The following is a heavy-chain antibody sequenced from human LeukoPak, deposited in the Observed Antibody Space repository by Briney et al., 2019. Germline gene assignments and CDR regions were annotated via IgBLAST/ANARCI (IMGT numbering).Heavy chain of an antibody. V-gene: IGHV4-34*01. J-gene: IGHJ3*02. Sequence: PSETLSLTCAVYGGSFSGYYWSWIRQPPGKGLEWIGEINHSGSTNYNPSLKSRVTISVDTSKNQFSLKLSSVTAPDTAVYYCARMLGYCSSTSCYVVAFDIWGQGTMVTVSS. CDR1: GGSFSGYY. CDR2: INHSGST. D-gene: IGHD2-2*01. CDR3: ARMLGYCSSTSCYVVAFDI.